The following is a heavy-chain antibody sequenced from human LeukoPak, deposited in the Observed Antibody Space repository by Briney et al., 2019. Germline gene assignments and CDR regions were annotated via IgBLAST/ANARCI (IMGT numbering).Heavy chain of an antibody. J-gene: IGHJ4*02. V-gene: IGHV1-18*01. D-gene: IGHD2-2*01. CDR3: ARFPVKYCSSTSCHVPDY. CDR1: GYTFTSYG. CDR2: ISAYNGNT. Sequence: ASVKVSCKASGYTFTSYGISWVRQAPGQGLEWMGWISAYNGNTNYAQKLQGRVTMTTDTSTSTAYMELRSLRSGDTAVYYCARFPVKYCSSTSCHVPDYWGQGTLVTVSS.